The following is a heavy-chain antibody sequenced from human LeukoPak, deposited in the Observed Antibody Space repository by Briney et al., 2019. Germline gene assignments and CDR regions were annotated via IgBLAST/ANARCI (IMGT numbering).Heavy chain of an antibody. CDR2: IIPIFGTA. CDR1: GGTFSGYA. V-gene: IGHV1-69*13. CDR3: ARGPLSIAVAAYYFDY. J-gene: IGHJ4*02. D-gene: IGHD6-19*01. Sequence: ASVKVSCKASGGTFSGYAISWVRQAPGQGLEWMGGIIPIFGTANYAQKFQGRVTITADESTSTAYMELSSLRSEDTAVYYCARGPLSIAVAAYYFDYWGQGTLVTASS.